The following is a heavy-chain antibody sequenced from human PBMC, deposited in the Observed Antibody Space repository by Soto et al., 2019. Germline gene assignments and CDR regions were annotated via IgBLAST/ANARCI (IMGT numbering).Heavy chain of an antibody. D-gene: IGHD2-15*01. CDR1: GGSITSGGFS. J-gene: IGHJ3*01. Sequence: QVQLKESGSGLVKPAQTLSLTCAVSGGSITSGGFSWSWIRQPPGKGLEWIGYVHHTGNTDYHPSLGSRVTISLDRSRNPFSLNLTSVTAADTATYYCAKECGGTCLDAFDVWGPGTTVIVSS. CDR2: VHHTGNT. V-gene: IGHV4-30-2*01. CDR3: AKECGGTCLDAFDV.